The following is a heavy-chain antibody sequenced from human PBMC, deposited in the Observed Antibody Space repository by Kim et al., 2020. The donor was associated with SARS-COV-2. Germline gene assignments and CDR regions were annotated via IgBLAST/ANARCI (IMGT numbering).Heavy chain of an antibody. D-gene: IGHD6-13*01. V-gene: IGHV3-30*18. CDR2: ISYDGSNK. CDR3: AKERQGSSWYFRD. J-gene: IGHJ4*02. CDR1: GFTFSSYG. Sequence: GGSLRLSCAASGFTFSSYGMHWVRQAPGKGLEWVAVISYDGSNKYYADSVKGRFTISRDNSKNTLYLQMNSLRAEDTAVYYCAKERQGSSWYFRDWGQGTLVTVSS.